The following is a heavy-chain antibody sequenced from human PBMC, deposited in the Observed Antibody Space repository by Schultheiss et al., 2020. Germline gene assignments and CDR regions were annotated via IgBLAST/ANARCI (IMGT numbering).Heavy chain of an antibody. D-gene: IGHD2-8*01. CDR1: GFTFSSYS. V-gene: IGHV3-21*01. CDR3: AGEPGFCTNGVCYNSGGMDV. J-gene: IGHJ6*02. CDR2: ISSSSSYI. Sequence: GESLKISCAASGFTFSSYSMNWVRQAPGKGLEWVSSISSSSSYIYYADSVKGRFTISRDNAKNSLYLQMNTLRAEDTAVYYCAGEPGFCTNGVCYNSGGMDVWGQGTTVTVSS.